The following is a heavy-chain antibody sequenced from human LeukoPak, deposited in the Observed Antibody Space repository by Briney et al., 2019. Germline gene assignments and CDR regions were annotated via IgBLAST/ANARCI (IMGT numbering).Heavy chain of an antibody. V-gene: IGHV3-11*01. CDR3: AKCILTGYYKGYMDV. CDR2: ISSSGSTI. Sequence: PGGSLRLSCAASGFTFSDYYMSWIRQAPGKGLERVSYISSSGSTIYYADSVKGRFTISRDNSKNTLYLQMNSLRAEDTAVYYCAKCILTGYYKGYMDVWGKGTTVTISS. CDR1: GFTFSDYY. D-gene: IGHD3-9*01. J-gene: IGHJ6*03.